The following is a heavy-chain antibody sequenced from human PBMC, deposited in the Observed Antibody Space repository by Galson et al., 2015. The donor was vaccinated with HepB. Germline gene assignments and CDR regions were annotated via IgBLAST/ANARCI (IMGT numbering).Heavy chain of an antibody. CDR1: GGSISSSSYY. J-gene: IGHJ4*02. Sequence: SETLSLTCTVSGGSISSSSYYWGWIRQPPGKGLEWIGSIYYSGSTYYNPSLRSRVTISVDTSKNQFSLKLSSVTAADTAVYYCARQTYGDWRYFDYWGPGTLVTVSS. V-gene: IGHV4-39*01. D-gene: IGHD4-17*01. CDR3: ARQTYGDWRYFDY. CDR2: IYYSGST.